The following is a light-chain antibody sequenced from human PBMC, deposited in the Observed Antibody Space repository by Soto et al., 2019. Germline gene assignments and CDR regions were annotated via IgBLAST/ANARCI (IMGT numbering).Light chain of an antibody. Sequence: DIEMTQSPSTVSASVGDSVTITCRASQTVGTWLAWHQQKPGKAPKLLIFDASRLESGVPSRFSGSGSETDFTLTISRLEPEDFAVYYCQQYGSSPLTFGPGTKVDIK. CDR1: QTVGTW. CDR2: DAS. J-gene: IGKJ3*01. CDR3: QQYGSSPLT. V-gene: IGKV1-5*01.